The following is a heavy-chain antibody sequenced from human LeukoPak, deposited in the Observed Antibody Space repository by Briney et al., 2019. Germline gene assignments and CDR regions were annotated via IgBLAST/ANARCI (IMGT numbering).Heavy chain of an antibody. V-gene: IGHV3-7*03. Sequence: GGSLRLSCAASGFSFSSYWMAWVRQAPGKRLEWVASIKQDGSEKYYADSVKGRFTMSKGNSKNPIYLQMNSLRAEDTAVYYCVREDRSCYYYWGQGTLVTVSS. CDR2: IKQDGSEK. J-gene: IGHJ4*02. CDR1: GFSFSSYW. CDR3: VREDRSCYYY. D-gene: IGHD2-15*01.